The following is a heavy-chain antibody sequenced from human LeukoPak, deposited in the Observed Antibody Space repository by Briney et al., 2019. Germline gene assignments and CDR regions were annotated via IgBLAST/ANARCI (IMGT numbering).Heavy chain of an antibody. Sequence: PGGSLRLSCVASGFTFSSYAMSWVRQAPGKGLEWVSAISGSGGSTYYADSVKGRFTISRDNSKNTLYLQMNSLRAEDTAVYYCAKGSSGTAMVAYYFDYWGQGTLVTVSS. V-gene: IGHV3-23*01. CDR1: GFTFSSYA. D-gene: IGHD5-18*01. J-gene: IGHJ4*02. CDR3: AKGSSGTAMVAYYFDY. CDR2: ISGSGGST.